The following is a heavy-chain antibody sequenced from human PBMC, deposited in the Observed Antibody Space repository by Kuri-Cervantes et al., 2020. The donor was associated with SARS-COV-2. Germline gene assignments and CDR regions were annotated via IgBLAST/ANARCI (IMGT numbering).Heavy chain of an antibody. CDR2: IYYSGST. CDR1: GYSISSGYY. CDR3: ARDRGPATNFFFGMDV. J-gene: IGHJ6*02. Sequence: ESLKISCTVSGYSISSGYYWGWIRQPPGKGLEWIGSIYYSGSTYYNPSLKSRVTISVDTSKNQISLKLSSVTAADTAIYYCARDRGPATNFFFGMDVWGQGTTVTVSS. D-gene: IGHD3/OR15-3a*01. V-gene: IGHV4-38-2*02.